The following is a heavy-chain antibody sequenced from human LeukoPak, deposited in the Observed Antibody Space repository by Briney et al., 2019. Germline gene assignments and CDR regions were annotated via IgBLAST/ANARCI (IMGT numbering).Heavy chain of an antibody. D-gene: IGHD3-10*01. CDR1: GFIYSSYA. CDR3: AKDRSCITPVCHGHFDY. Sequence: GGSLRLSCAVWGFIYSSYAMRWVRQAPGKGLEWVSSISGSAGSTYSPDSLHRPSPISRYHSQNTVYLQMNSLRAAHTAVYYCAKDRSCITPVCHGHFDYWGQGTLLPLPS. J-gene: IGHJ4*02. CDR2: ISGSAGST. V-gene: IGHV3-23*01.